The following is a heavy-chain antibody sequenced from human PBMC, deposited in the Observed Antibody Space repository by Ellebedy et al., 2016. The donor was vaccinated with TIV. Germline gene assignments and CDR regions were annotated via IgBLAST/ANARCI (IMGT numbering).Heavy chain of an antibody. Sequence: PGGSLRLSCAASGFTFSSYWMTWARQVPGKGLEWVANINQDGSEKYYVGSVKGRFTISRDNAKNSLFLQMNSLRAEDTAVYYCATDRHYYDRRANYFGGSDYWGQGTLVTVSS. J-gene: IGHJ4*02. CDR2: INQDGSEK. CDR1: GFTFSSYW. CDR3: ATDRHYYDRRANYFGGSDY. V-gene: IGHV3-7*01. D-gene: IGHD3-22*01.